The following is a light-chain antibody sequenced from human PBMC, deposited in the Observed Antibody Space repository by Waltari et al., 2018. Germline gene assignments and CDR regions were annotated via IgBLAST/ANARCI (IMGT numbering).Light chain of an antibody. CDR1: QSVSSSY. V-gene: IGKV3-20*01. CDR3: QRYGSSRWT. Sequence: EIVLTQSPGTLSLSPGERATLSCRASQSVSSSYLAWYQQKPGQAPRLLIYGASSRATGIPDRFSGSGSGTDFTLTISRLEPEDVAVYYCQRYGSSRWTFGQGTKVEIK. CDR2: GAS. J-gene: IGKJ1*01.